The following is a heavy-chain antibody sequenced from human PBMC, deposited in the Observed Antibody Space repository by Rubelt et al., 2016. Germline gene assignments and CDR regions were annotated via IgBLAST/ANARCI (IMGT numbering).Heavy chain of an antibody. CDR2: IYYSGST. Sequence: ETLSLTCTVSGGSISSYYWSWIRQPPGKGLEWIGYIYYSGSTYYNPSLKSRVTISVDTSKNQFSLKLSSVTAADTAVYYCARHLRYFDWLPYYFDYWGQGTLVTVSS. CDR3: ARHLRYFDWLPYYFDY. CDR1: GGSISSYY. D-gene: IGHD3-9*01. V-gene: IGHV4-59*08. J-gene: IGHJ4*02.